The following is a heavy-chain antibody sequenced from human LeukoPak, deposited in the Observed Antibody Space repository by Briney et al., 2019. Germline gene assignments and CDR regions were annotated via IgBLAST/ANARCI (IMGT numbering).Heavy chain of an antibody. J-gene: IGHJ4*02. D-gene: IGHD3-22*01. V-gene: IGHV3-23*01. Sequence: GGSLRLSCAASGFTFNNYAMSWVRQAPGKGLEWVSAISGSGGSTYYADSVKGRFTISRDNSKNTLYLQMNSLRAEDTAVYYCAKDLGYYYDSSGYPRWGQGTLVTVSS. CDR3: AKDLGYYYDSSGYPR. CDR1: GFTFNNYA. CDR2: ISGSGGST.